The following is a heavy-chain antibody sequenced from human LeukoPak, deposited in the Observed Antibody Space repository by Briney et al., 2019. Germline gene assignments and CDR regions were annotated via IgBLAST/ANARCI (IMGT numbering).Heavy chain of an antibody. CDR3: ARRVAVGNYFDP. Sequence: SETLSLTCTVSGGSITSSHYYWGWIRQPPGKGLEWIGSVYHSGSTYYNPSLKSRVSISLNTSKNQFSLRLRSVTAADTAVYYCARRVAVGNYFDPWGQGTLVTVSS. V-gene: IGHV4-39*07. J-gene: IGHJ5*02. CDR2: VYHSGST. D-gene: IGHD4-11*01. CDR1: GGSITSSHYY.